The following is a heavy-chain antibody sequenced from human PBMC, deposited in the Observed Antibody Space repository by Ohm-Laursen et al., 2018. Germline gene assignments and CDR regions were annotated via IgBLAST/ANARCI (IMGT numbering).Heavy chain of an antibody. J-gene: IGHJ4*02. CDR3: THISTTVTTN. V-gene: IGHV2-5*02. CDR1: GLSLSTSGVG. D-gene: IGHD4-17*01. CDR2: IYCDDDK. Sequence: TQTLTLTCSFSGLSLSTSGVGVGWIRQPPGKALEWLALIYCDDDKRYSPSLKSRLTITKDTSKNQVVLTMTNMDPVDTATYYCTHISTTVTTNWGQGTLVTVSS.